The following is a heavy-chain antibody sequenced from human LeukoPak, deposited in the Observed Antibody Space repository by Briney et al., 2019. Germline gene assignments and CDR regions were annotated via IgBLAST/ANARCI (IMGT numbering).Heavy chain of an antibody. CDR2: IYTSGST. J-gene: IGHJ5*02. CDR3: ARKVKNSSSWQNWFDP. D-gene: IGHD6-13*01. V-gene: IGHV4-4*09. CDR1: GGSISSYY. Sequence: NPSETLSLTCTVSGGSISSYYWSWIRQPPRRGLEWIGYIYTSGSTNYNPSLKSRVTISVDTSKNQFSLKLSSVTAADTAVYYCARKVKNSSSWQNWFDPWGQGTLVTVSS.